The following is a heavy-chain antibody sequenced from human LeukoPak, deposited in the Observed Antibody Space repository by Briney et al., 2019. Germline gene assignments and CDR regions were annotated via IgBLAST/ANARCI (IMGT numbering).Heavy chain of an antibody. CDR1: GGSISRHY. CDR2: IYYRGST. V-gene: IGHV4-59*11. Sequence: SETLSLTCTVSGGSISRHYGSWIRQPPGKRLEWIGYIYYRGSTNYNTSRKSRVPISLDTSKNQFSLKLSSVTAADTAVYYCARDGVLGGLFVWDYWGQGTLVSVSS. D-gene: IGHD3-16*01. J-gene: IGHJ4*02. CDR3: ARDGVLGGLFVWDY.